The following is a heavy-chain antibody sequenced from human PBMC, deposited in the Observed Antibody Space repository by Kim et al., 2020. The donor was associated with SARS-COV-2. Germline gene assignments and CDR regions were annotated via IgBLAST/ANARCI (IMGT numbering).Heavy chain of an antibody. Sequence: SETLSLTCAVYGGSFSGYYWSWIRQPPGKGLEWIGEINHSGSTNYNPSLKSRVTISVDTSKNQFSLKLSSVTAADTAVYYCARGGYDYVWGSYRSLHYWGQGTLVTVSS. CDR2: INHSGST. V-gene: IGHV4-34*01. CDR3: ARGGYDYVWGSYRSLHY. CDR1: GGSFSGYY. J-gene: IGHJ4*02. D-gene: IGHD3-16*02.